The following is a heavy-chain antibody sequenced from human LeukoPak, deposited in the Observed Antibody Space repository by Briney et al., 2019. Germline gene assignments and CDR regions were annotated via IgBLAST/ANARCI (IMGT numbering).Heavy chain of an antibody. Sequence: GGSLRLSCAASGLTVSSNYMNWVRQAPGKGLEWVSVIYSGGSTYYADSVKGRFTISRDNSKNTLYLQMDSLRAEDAAVYYCARVAGSASCYASDHCYMDVWGKGTTVTVSS. CDR1: GLTVSSNY. D-gene: IGHD2-2*01. CDR3: ARVAGSASCYASDHCYMDV. J-gene: IGHJ6*03. V-gene: IGHV3-53*01. CDR2: IYSGGST.